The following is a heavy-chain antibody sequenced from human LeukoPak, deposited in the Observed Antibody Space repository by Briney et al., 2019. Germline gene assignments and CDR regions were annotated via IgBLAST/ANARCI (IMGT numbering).Heavy chain of an antibody. Sequence: SETLSLTCAVYGGSFSGYYWSWIRQPPGKGLEWIGEINHSGSTNYNPSLKSRVTISVDTSKNQFSLKLSSVTAADTAVYYCAKQGSPGRAGYFQHWGQGTLVTVSS. CDR3: AKQGSPGRAGYFQH. V-gene: IGHV4-34*01. J-gene: IGHJ1*01. D-gene: IGHD1-1*01. CDR2: INHSGST. CDR1: GGSFSGYY.